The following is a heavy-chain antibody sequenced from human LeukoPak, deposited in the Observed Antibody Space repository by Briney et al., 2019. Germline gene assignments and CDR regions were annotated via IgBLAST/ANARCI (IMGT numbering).Heavy chain of an antibody. CDR2: IYSSGTT. Sequence: SETLSLTCTVSGGSISGYYWSWIRQPPGKGLEWIGYIYSSGTTNYNPSLKSQITISLDTFKNQFSLKLSSVTAADTAVYYCARWSYGYPPYYYGMDVWGQGTTVTVSS. V-gene: IGHV4-59*01. CDR1: GGSISGYY. CDR3: ARWSYGYPPYYYGMDV. D-gene: IGHD5-18*01. J-gene: IGHJ6*02.